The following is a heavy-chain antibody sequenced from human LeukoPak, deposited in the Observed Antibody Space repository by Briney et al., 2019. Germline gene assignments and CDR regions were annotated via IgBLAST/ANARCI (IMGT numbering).Heavy chain of an antibody. J-gene: IGHJ4*02. CDR1: GGSFSGYY. CDR2: INHSGST. V-gene: IGHV4-34*01. D-gene: IGHD6-19*01. CDR3: ARAYSSGYFDY. Sequence: SETLSLTCAVYGGSFSGYYWSWIRQPPGKGLEWIGEINHSGSTNYNPSLKSRVTISVDTSKNQFSLKLSSVTAADTAVYYCARAYSSGYFDYWGQGTLVTVSS.